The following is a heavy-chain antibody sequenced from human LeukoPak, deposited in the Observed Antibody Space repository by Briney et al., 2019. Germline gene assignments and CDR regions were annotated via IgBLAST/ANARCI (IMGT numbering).Heavy chain of an antibody. CDR1: GDSVSSNSAA. D-gene: IGHD2-15*01. CDR2: TYYRSKWYY. CDR3: ARSLSGGLPPDWFDP. Sequence: SQTLSLTCVISGDSVSSNSAAWNWIRQSPSRGLEWLGRTYYRSKWYYHYAVSMKSRITVNPDTSKNQFSLQLNSVTPEDTAVYYCARSLSGGLPPDWFDPWGQGTLVTVSS. J-gene: IGHJ5*02. V-gene: IGHV6-1*01.